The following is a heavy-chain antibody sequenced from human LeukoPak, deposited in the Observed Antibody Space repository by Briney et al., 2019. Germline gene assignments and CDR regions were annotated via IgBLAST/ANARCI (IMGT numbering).Heavy chain of an antibody. V-gene: IGHV1-3*01. J-gene: IGHJ1*01. CDR2: INGGNGNT. CDR1: GYTFTSYG. CDR3: ARVPLHGDSGHYYPH. D-gene: IGHD3-22*01. Sequence: EASVKVSCKTSGYTFTSYGMHWVRQAPGQSLEWMGWINGGNGNTKYSEKFQGRVTIIRDTSASAAYMELSSLRSEDTAVYYCARVPLHGDSGHYYPHWGQGTLVTVSS.